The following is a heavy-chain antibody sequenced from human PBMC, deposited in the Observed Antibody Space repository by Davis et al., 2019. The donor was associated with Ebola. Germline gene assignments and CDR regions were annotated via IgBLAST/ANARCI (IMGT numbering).Heavy chain of an antibody. J-gene: IGHJ4*02. CDR2: ISYDGSNK. Sequence: PGGSLRLSCAASGFTFSSYAMHWVRQAPGKGLEWVAVISYDGSNKYYADSVKGRFTISRDNSKNTLYLQMNSLRAEDTAVYYCARGRDYGGNSVYFDYWGQGTLVTVSS. CDR1: GFTFSSYA. CDR3: ARGRDYGGNSVYFDY. D-gene: IGHD4-23*01. V-gene: IGHV3-30-3*01.